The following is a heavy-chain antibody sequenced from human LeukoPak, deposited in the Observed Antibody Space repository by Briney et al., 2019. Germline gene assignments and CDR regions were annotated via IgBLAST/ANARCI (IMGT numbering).Heavy chain of an antibody. Sequence: PSETLSLTCTVSGGSITGYYWSWIRQPPGKGLGWIGYIYYSGGPKYNPSLKSRVTVSVDTSKNQFYLNLSSLTAADTAVYYCARHVGKWGFDFWGQGTLVTVSS. V-gene: IGHV4-59*08. CDR1: GGSITGYY. D-gene: IGHD3-16*01. J-gene: IGHJ4*02. CDR3: ARHVGKWGFDF. CDR2: IYYSGGP.